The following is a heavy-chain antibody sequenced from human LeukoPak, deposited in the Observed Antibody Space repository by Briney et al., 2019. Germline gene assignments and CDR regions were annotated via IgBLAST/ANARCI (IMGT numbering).Heavy chain of an antibody. Sequence: PSETLSLTCAVYGGSFSGYYWSWIRQPPGKGLEWIGSIYYSGSTYYNPSLKSRVTISVDTSKNQFSLKLSSVTAADTAVYYCARGGTGYCSGGSCYYFDYWGQGTLVTVSS. J-gene: IGHJ4*02. V-gene: IGHV4-34*01. CDR3: ARGGTGYCSGGSCYYFDY. CDR2: IYYSGST. D-gene: IGHD2-15*01. CDR1: GGSFSGYY.